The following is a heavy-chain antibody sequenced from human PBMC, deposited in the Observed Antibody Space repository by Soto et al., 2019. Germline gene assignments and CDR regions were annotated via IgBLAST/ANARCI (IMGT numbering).Heavy chain of an antibody. J-gene: IGHJ6*02. Sequence: PGGSLRLSCAASGFTFSSYAMSWVRQAPGKGLEWVPAISGSGGSTYYADSVKGRFTISRDNSKNTLYLQMNSLRAEDTAVYYCAKGPRYSIAAADAYYYYGMDVWGQGTTVTVSS. CDR3: AKGPRYSIAAADAYYYYGMDV. CDR2: ISGSGGST. D-gene: IGHD6-13*01. CDR1: GFTFSSYA. V-gene: IGHV3-23*01.